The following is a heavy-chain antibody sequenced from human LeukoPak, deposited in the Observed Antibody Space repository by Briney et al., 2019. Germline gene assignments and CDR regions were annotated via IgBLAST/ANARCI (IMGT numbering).Heavy chain of an antibody. J-gene: IGHJ4*02. V-gene: IGHV1-18*01. Sequence: ASVKVSCKPSGYTFTSYGISWVRQAPGQGLEWMGWISAYNGKTNYAQKLQGRVTMTTDTSTSTTYMGLRSLRSDDTAAYYCAGELIKARITMVREVIIGYWGQGTLVTLSS. CDR3: AGELIKARITMVREVIIGY. CDR1: GYTFTSYG. CDR2: ISAYNGKT. D-gene: IGHD3-10*01.